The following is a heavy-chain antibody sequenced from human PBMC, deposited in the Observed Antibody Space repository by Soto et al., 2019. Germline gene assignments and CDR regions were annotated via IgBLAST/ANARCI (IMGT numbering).Heavy chain of an antibody. J-gene: IGHJ6*02. CDR3: ARVKNLVWGLRFLEPYYYYGMDV. D-gene: IGHD3-3*01. Sequence: GGSLRLSCGASGFTLKSYGIHWVRQAPGKGLEWVTVISYDGRDKHYADSVKGRFTISRDDSKNTLYLQMNSLRAEDTAVYYCARVKNLVWGLRFLEPYYYYGMDVWGQGTTVTVSS. V-gene: IGHV3-30*03. CDR1: GFTLKSYG. CDR2: ISYDGRDK.